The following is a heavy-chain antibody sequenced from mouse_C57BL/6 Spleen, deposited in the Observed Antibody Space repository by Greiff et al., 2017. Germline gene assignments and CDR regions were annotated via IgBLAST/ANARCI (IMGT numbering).Heavy chain of an antibody. CDR1: GYTFTSYG. J-gene: IGHJ3*01. CDR2: IYPRSGNT. D-gene: IGHD1-1*01. Sequence: QVQLKQSGAELARPGASVKLSCKASGYTFTSYGISWVKQRTGQGLEWIGEIYPRSGNTYYNEKFKGKATLTADKSSSTAYMELRSLTSEDSAVYFCAARSYGSLAYWGQGTLVTVSA. V-gene: IGHV1-81*01. CDR3: AARSYGSLAY.